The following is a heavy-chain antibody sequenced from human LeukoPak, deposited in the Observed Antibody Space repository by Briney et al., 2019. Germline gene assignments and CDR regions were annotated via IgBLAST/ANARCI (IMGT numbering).Heavy chain of an antibody. CDR3: AKDQVGSRRGQVDY. Sequence: GGSLRLSCAASGFTFSSYGMHWVRQAPGKGLEWVAFIRYDGNNKYYADSVKGRFTISRDNSKNTLYLQMNSLRAEDTAVYYCAKDQVGSRRGQVDYWGQGTLVTVSS. J-gene: IGHJ4*02. V-gene: IGHV3-30*02. D-gene: IGHD1-26*01. CDR1: GFTFSSYG. CDR2: IRYDGNNK.